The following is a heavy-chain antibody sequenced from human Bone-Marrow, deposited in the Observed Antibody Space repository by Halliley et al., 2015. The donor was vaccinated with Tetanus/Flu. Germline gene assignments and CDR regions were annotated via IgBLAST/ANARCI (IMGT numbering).Heavy chain of an antibody. V-gene: IGHV3-33*01. D-gene: IGHD5-12*01. Sequence: IWYDGSKKYYADPVKGRFTISRDNSQNTVYLQMNSLRADDTAVYYCARGIGGYSYDGGDYFNNWGQGTLVTVSS. J-gene: IGHJ4*02. CDR2: IWYDGSKK. CDR3: ARGIGGYSYDGGDYFNN.